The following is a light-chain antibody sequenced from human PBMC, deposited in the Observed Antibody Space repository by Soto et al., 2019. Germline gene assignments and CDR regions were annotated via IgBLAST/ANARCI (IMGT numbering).Light chain of an antibody. J-gene: IGKJ1*01. CDR2: EAS. Sequence: DIQMTQSPSTLSASVGDKITIACRASQSVNTWVAWYQQKPGEVPRLLIYEASFLQSGVSSRFRGSGSGTEFTLTITSLQPDDFATYYCQQYRGYSRTFGQGTKVEI. CDR1: QSVNTW. V-gene: IGKV1-5*01. CDR3: QQYRGYSRT.